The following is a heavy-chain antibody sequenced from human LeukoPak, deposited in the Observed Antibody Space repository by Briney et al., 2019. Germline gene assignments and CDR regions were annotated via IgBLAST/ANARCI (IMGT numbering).Heavy chain of an antibody. CDR1: GFTVSNNH. V-gene: IGHV3-23*01. CDR2: ISGNGGST. D-gene: IGHD6-6*01. J-gene: IGHJ6*03. Sequence: GGSLRLSCVASGFTVSNNHMSWVRQAPGKGLEWVSGISGNGGSTSYADSVKGRFTISRDNSKNTLYVQMNSLRAGDTAVYYCAKLVTGRPSGYMDVWGKGTTVTVSS. CDR3: AKLVTGRPSGYMDV.